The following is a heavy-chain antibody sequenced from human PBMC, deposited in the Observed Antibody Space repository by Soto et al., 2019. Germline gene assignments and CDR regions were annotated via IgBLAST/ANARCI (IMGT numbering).Heavy chain of an antibody. J-gene: IGHJ5*02. D-gene: IGHD3-10*01. CDR1: GFSHSTSGVG. V-gene: IGHV2-5*02. CDR2: IYWDDDK. CDR3: AHRRGGIWFGEYRFDP. Sequence: QITLKESGPTLVKPTQTLTLTCTFSGFSHSTSGVGVGWIRQPPGKALEWLALIYWDDDKRYSPSLKSRLTISKDTSKNQVVLTTTNMDPVDTATNYCAHRRGGIWFGEYRFDPWGQGPLVLVSS.